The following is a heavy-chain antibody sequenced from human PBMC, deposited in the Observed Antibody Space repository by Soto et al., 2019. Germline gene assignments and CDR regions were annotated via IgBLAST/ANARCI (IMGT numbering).Heavy chain of an antibody. D-gene: IGHD6-13*01. CDR2: INSDGSDT. J-gene: IGHJ4*02. CDR1: GFTFSSYW. CDR3: ARLDSSSWAADY. Sequence: EMQLLESGGGLVQPGGSLRLSCAASGFTFSSYWMNWVRQGPGKGLVWVSRINSDGSDTSYADSVKGRFTISRDNAKNTLYLQMNSLRAEDTAVYYCARLDSSSWAADYWGQGTLVTVSS. V-gene: IGHV3-74*01.